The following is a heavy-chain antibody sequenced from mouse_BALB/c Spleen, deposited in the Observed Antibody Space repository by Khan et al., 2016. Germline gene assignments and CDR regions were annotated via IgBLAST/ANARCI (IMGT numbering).Heavy chain of an antibody. V-gene: IGHV14-3*02. CDR3: AMGDTYYAMDY. J-gene: IGHJ4*01. Sequence: VRLQQSGAELVKPGASVKLSCTASGFNIKDTYMHWVKQRPEQGMEWIGRIDPANGNTKYDPKFQGKATIPADTSSNTAYLQLSSLTSEDTAVYYCAMGDTYYAMDYWGQGTSVTVSS. D-gene: IGHD3-3*01. CDR2: IDPANGNT. CDR1: GFNIKDTY.